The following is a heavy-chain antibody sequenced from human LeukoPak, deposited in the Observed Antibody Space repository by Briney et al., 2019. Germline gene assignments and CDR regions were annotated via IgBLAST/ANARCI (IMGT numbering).Heavy chain of an antibody. V-gene: IGHV3-23*01. CDR1: GFTFSSYA. D-gene: IGHD1-26*01. Sequence: GGSLGLSCAASGFTFSSYAMSWVRQAPGKGLEWVSAISGSGGSTYYADSVKGRFTISRDNFKNTLYPQTNSLRAEDTAVYYCAKATDGGSPEGFDYWGQGTLVTVSS. CDR2: ISGSGGST. J-gene: IGHJ4*02. CDR3: AKATDGGSPEGFDY.